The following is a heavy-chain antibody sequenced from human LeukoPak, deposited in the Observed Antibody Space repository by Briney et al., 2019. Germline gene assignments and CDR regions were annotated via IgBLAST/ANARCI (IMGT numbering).Heavy chain of an antibody. V-gene: IGHV3-23*01. Sequence: GGSLRLSCAASGFSFSTYAMSWVRQAPGKGLEWVSVISDSGGYTYYADSVKGRFTISRDNSKNTLYLQMNSLRAEDTAVYYCAKRSYYGSGALDCWGQGTLVTISS. CDR2: ISDSGGYT. J-gene: IGHJ4*02. CDR1: GFSFSTYA. D-gene: IGHD3-10*01. CDR3: AKRSYYGSGALDC.